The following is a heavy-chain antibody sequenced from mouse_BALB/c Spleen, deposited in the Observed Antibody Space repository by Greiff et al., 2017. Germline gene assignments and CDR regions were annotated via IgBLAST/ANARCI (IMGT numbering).Heavy chain of an antibody. CDR2: INPSTGYT. CDR1: GYTFTSYW. V-gene: IGHV1S26*01. CDR3: APITTATMDY. Sequence: QVQLKESGAELMKPGASVKMSCKASGYTFTSYWMHWVKQRPGQGLEWIGYINPSTGYTEYNQKFKDKATLTADKSSSTAYMQLSSLTSEDSAVYYCAPITTATMDYWGQGTSVTVSS. J-gene: IGHJ4*01. D-gene: IGHD1-2*01.